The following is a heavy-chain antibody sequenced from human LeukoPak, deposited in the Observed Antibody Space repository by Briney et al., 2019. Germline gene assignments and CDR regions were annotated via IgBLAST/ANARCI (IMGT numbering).Heavy chain of an antibody. J-gene: IGHJ4*02. CDR1: GFAFSTYS. CDR2: IRSDSTII. Sequence: GGSLRLSCAASGFAFSTYSMKWVRQAPGKGLEWVSYIRSDSTIIHYTDSVKGRFTISRDNGKNSLFLQMNSLRAEDTAVYFCARVQAGKWDFDFWGQGTLVTVSS. V-gene: IGHV3-48*01. D-gene: IGHD2-8*01. CDR3: ARVQAGKWDFDF.